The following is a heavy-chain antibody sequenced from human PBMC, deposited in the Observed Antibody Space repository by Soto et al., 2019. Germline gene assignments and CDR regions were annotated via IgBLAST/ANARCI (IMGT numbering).Heavy chain of an antibody. CDR1: GIIFRNYA. V-gene: IGHV3-23*01. D-gene: IGHD3-9*01. J-gene: IGHJ4*02. CDR2: ISGSGGST. CDR3: AKKAEKHFDWMFYADS. Sequence: PGGSLRLSCATSGIIFRNYAMGWVRQAPGKGLEWVSAISGSGGSTYYADSVKGRFTISRDNSKNTLYLQMNSLRVEDTAIFYCAKKAEKHFDWMFYADSWGQGTLVTVSS.